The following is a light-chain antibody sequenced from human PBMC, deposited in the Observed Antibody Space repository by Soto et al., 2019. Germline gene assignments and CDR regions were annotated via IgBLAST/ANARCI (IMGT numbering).Light chain of an antibody. V-gene: IGKV1-9*01. J-gene: IGKJ1*01. Sequence: DIQLTQSPSFLSASVGDRVTITCRASQGISSYLAWYQQKPGKAPKLLIYAASTLQYGVPSRFSGSGSGTEFTLTISSLQPEDFATYYCQQVNSYPRACGQGTKVDIK. CDR3: QQVNSYPRA. CDR2: AAS. CDR1: QGISSY.